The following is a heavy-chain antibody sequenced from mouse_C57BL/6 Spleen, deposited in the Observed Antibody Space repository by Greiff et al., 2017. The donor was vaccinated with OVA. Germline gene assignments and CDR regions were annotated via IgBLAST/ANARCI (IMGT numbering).Heavy chain of an antibody. CDR2: IDPSDSET. V-gene: IGHV1-52*01. D-gene: IGHD4-1*01. J-gene: IGHJ4*01. Sequence: VQLQQSGAELVRPGSSVKLSCKASGYTFTSYWMHWVKQRPIQGLEWIGNIDPSDSETHYNQKFKDKATLTVDKSSSTAYMQLSSLTSEDSAVYYCARLGRRYAMDYWGQGTSVTVSS. CDR1: GYTFTSYW. CDR3: ARLGRRYAMDY.